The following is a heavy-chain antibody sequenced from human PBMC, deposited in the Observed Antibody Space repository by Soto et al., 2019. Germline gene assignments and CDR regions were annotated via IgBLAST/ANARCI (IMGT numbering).Heavy chain of an antibody. CDR1: GFTFRNYA. CDR3: AKDSIMRNGFSDPFDV. Sequence: PGGSLRLSCAASGFTFRNYAMNWVRQAPGKGLEWVSFIHGDGAGTYYADSVKGRFTVSRDNSKNTLYLQMDSLRADDTALYYCAKDSIMRNGFSDPFDVWGQGTMVTVSS. V-gene: IGHV3-23*01. D-gene: IGHD3-16*01. J-gene: IGHJ3*01. CDR2: IHGDGAGT.